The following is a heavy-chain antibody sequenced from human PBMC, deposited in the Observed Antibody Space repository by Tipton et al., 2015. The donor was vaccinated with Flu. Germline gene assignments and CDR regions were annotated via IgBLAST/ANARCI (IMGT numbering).Heavy chain of an antibody. Sequence: GLVKPSETLSLTCNVSGESISSFYWSWIRQPPGKGLEWIAYISNSGSSNYNPSLKSRITVSVDTSKNQFSLILSSVTAADTAVYYCARSSRGWYRAMFDWGQGTLVTVSS. CDR3: ARSSRGWYRAMFD. CDR2: ISNSGSS. D-gene: IGHD6-19*01. CDR1: GESISSFY. J-gene: IGHJ4*02. V-gene: IGHV4-59*01.